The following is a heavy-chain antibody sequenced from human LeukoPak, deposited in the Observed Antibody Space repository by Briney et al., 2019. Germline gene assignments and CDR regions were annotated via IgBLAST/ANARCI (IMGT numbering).Heavy chain of an antibody. Sequence: GRSLRLSCAASGFTFSSYAMSWVRQAPGKGLEWVSAISGSGGSTYYADSVKGRFTISRDNSKNTLYLQMNSLRAEDTAVYYCAKFVDWLLRYFDYWGQGTLVTVSS. V-gene: IGHV3-23*01. D-gene: IGHD3/OR15-3a*01. CDR2: ISGSGGST. CDR1: GFTFSSYA. J-gene: IGHJ4*02. CDR3: AKFVDWLLRYFDY.